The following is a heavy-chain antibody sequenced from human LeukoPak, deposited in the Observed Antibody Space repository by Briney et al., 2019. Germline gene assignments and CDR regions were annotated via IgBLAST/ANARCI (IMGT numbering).Heavy chain of an antibody. V-gene: IGHV3-23*01. CDR1: GFTFSSYA. Sequence: PGGSLRLSCAATGFTFSSYAMSWVRQAPGKGLKWVSAISGSGGSTYYADSVKGRFTISRDNSKNTLYLQMNSLRAEDTAVYYCAKGSSGTAMVAYYFDYWGQGTLVTVSS. CDR3: AKGSSGTAMVAYYFDY. D-gene: IGHD5-18*01. CDR2: ISGSGGST. J-gene: IGHJ4*02.